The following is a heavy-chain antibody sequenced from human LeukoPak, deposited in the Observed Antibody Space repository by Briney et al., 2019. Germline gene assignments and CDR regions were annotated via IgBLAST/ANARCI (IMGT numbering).Heavy chain of an antibody. D-gene: IGHD4-17*01. CDR1: GYTFTGYY. CDR3: ARNYGDYYGMDV. Sequence: ASVKVSCKPSGYTFTGYYMHWVQQAPVQALEWMGRINPNSRRTTYAQKFQRRVTITRDTSIRTAYMELSRMTSDDTAVYYCARNYGDYYGMDVWGQGTTVIVSS. J-gene: IGHJ6*02. V-gene: IGHV1-2*06. CDR2: INPNSRRT.